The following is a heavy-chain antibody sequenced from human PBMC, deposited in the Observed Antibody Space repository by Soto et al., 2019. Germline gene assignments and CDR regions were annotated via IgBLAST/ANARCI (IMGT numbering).Heavy chain of an antibody. V-gene: IGHV1-46*01. J-gene: IGHJ4*02. D-gene: IGHD6-13*01. CDR3: ARDLAAGDH. CDR2: INPTSGST. CDR1: GYTFTNYY. Sequence: QVQLVQSGAEVKKPGASVKVSCKASGYTFTNYYIHRVRQAPGQGLEWIGIINPTSGSTNYAQKFQGRVTLTYDTSTTTVYMELSGLRSEDTAVLYCARDLAAGDHWGQGTLVTVSS.